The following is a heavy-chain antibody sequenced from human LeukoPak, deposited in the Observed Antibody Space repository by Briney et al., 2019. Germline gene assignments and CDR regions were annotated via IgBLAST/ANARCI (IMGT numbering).Heavy chain of an antibody. CDR3: ARALWFGELLSPLYY. J-gene: IGHJ4*02. V-gene: IGHV4-61*02. Sequence: SETLSLTCTVSGGSISSGSDYWSWIRQPAGKGLEWIGRIYTSGSTNYNPSLKSRVTISVDTSKNQFSLKLNSVTAADTAVYYCARALWFGELLSPLYYWGQGTLVTVSS. D-gene: IGHD3-10*01. CDR2: IYTSGST. CDR1: GGSISSGSDY.